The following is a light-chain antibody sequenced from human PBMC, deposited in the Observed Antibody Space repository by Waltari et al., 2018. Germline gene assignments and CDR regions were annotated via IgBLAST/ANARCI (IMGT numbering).Light chain of an antibody. Sequence: ETVLTQSPATLSLSPGERATPSCRASQTVYTYLAWYQQKPGQAPRLLIYDASNRASGVPARFSGSGSGTDFTLTISSLEPEDFAVYYCLQRVSRPPWTFGQGTKVEL. V-gene: IGKV3-11*01. CDR3: LQRVSRPPWT. CDR1: QTVYTY. J-gene: IGKJ1*01. CDR2: DAS.